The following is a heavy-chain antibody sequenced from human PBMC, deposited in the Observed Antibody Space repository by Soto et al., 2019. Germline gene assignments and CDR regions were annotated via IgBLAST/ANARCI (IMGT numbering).Heavy chain of an antibody. V-gene: IGHV3-11*01. CDR3: ARDENYYDSSGYQTT. J-gene: IGHJ5*02. Sequence: VGSLRLSCAASGFTFSDYYMSWIRQAPGKGLEWVLYISSSGSTIYYADSVKGRFTISRDNAKNSLYLQMNSLRAEDTAVYYCARDENYYDSSGYQTTWGQGTLVTVSS. CDR1: GFTFSDYY. D-gene: IGHD3-22*01. CDR2: ISSSGSTI.